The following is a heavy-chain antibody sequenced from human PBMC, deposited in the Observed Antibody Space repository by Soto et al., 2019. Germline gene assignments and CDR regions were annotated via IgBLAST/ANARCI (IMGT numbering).Heavy chain of an antibody. CDR1: GFVFNMYW. V-gene: IGHV3-74*01. J-gene: IGHJ4*02. Sequence: EVQLVQSGGGLVQPGGSLRLSCAASGFVFNMYWMHWVRQVPGEGPEWVTRINDDGTRTDYADSAKGRFTISRDNAKDILLLQMNALRVEDTAVYYCIRGPRPSSVGTGAFWGQGTLVTVST. D-gene: IGHD3-10*01. CDR2: INDDGTRT. CDR3: IRGPRPSSVGTGAF.